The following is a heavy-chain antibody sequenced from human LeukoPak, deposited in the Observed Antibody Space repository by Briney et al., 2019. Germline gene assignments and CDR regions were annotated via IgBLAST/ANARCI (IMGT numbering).Heavy chain of an antibody. J-gene: IGHJ6*03. CDR3: STVQLERSRSFYMDV. Sequence: GRSLRLSCTTSGFSFDDFAMSWFRQAPGKGLEWITSIRSRSYGGTTDYAASVRGRFSISRDASKSIAYQQVNSLKPEDTAVYFCSTVQLERSRSFYMDVWGKGTTVTVSS. D-gene: IGHD1-1*01. CDR2: IRSRSYGGTT. CDR1: GFSFDDFA. V-gene: IGHV3-49*03.